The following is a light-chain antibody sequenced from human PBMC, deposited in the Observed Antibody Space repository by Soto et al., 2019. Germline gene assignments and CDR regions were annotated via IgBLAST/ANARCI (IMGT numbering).Light chain of an antibody. V-gene: IGKV3-20*01. CDR3: QQYGTSEIT. CDR2: GAS. J-gene: IGKJ5*01. CDR1: ERIYSAY. Sequence: EVVLRQSPGALSLFRGERATLSCRSSERIYSAYLGWYQQKPGQAPRLLIYGASSRATGIPDRFSGSGSGTDFTLTISRLEPEDFAVFYCQQYGTSEITCGQGTRREIK.